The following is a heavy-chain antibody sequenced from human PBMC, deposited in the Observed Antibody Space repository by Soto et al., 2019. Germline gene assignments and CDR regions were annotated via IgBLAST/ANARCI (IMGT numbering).Heavy chain of an antibody. Sequence: PSETLSLTCTVSGGSISSYYWSWIRQPPGKGLEWIGYIYYSGSTNYNPSLKSRVIMSVDTSKNQFSLKLTSVTAGDSAVYYCDPRPPGDAWVPYFDYWGQGILVTV. V-gene: IGHV4-59*01. D-gene: IGHD3-10*01. J-gene: IGHJ4*02. CDR1: GGSISSYY. CDR2: IYYSGST. CDR3: DPRPPGDAWVPYFDY.